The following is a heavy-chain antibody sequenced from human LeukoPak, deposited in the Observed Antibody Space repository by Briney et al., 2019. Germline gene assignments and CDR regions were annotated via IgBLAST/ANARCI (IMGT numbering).Heavy chain of an antibody. CDR3: ARGPSFDY. Sequence: PGGSLRLSCAASGFTFSSIWMTWVRQAPGKGLEWVANIKEDGSEKNYVDSVKGRFTISRDNAKNSLYLQMNSLRAEDTAVYYCARGPSFDYWGQGTLVTVSS. V-gene: IGHV3-7*01. CDR2: IKEDGSEK. CDR1: GFTFSSIW. J-gene: IGHJ4*02.